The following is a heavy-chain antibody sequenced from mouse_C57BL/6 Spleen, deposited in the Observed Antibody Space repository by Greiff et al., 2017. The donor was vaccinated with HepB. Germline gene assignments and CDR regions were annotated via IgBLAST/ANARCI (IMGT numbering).Heavy chain of an antibody. Sequence: EVQLQQSGAELVRPGASVKLSCTASGFNIKDDYMHWVKQRPEQGLEWIGWIDPENGDTEYASKFQGKATITADTSSHTAYLQLSSLTSEDTAVYYCTTGATMVTTRGFDYWGQGTTLTVSS. V-gene: IGHV14-4*01. CDR3: TTGATMVTTRGFDY. CDR2: IDPENGDT. CDR1: GFNIKDDY. J-gene: IGHJ2*01. D-gene: IGHD2-2*01.